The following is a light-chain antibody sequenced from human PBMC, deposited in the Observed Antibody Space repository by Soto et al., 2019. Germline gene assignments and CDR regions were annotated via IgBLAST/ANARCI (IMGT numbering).Light chain of an antibody. Sequence: EIVLTPSPATLSLSPGETATLSCRASQSVSSSLAWYQQKPGQTPRLLIYDASNRATGIPARFSGSGSGTDFTLTVSSLEPEDFAVYYCQQRSSWPLTFGGGTKVEIK. J-gene: IGKJ4*01. CDR3: QQRSSWPLT. CDR1: QSVSSS. CDR2: DAS. V-gene: IGKV3-11*01.